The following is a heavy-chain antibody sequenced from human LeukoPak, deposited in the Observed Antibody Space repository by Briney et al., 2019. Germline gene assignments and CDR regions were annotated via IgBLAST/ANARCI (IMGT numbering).Heavy chain of an antibody. Sequence: AWVKVSCQASGFTFANYGISWVGQARGQGLAWMGWISTYNGNTNYAQKLQGRVTMTTDTSTSTAYMELRRLRSDDTAVYYCARDQASGYDSYYFDYWGQGTLVTVSS. D-gene: IGHD5-12*01. V-gene: IGHV1-18*01. J-gene: IGHJ4*02. CDR3: ARDQASGYDSYYFDY. CDR2: ISTYNGNT. CDR1: GFTFANYG.